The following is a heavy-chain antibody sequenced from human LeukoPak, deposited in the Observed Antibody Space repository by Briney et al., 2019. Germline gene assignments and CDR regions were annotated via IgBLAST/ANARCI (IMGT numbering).Heavy chain of an antibody. Sequence: GSVMDSCKASGETFIGYYMHGVRQAPRQGLVGMGWINPNSGGTNYAQKFQGRVTMTRDTSISTAYMELSRLRSDDTAVYYCARGGRGLSNDYWGQGTLVTVSS. D-gene: IGHD2/OR15-2a*01. CDR3: ARGGRGLSNDY. CDR2: INPNSGGT. CDR1: GETFIGYY. J-gene: IGHJ4*02. V-gene: IGHV1-2*02.